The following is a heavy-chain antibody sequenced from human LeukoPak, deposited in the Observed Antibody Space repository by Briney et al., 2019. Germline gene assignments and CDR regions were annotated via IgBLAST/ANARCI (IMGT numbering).Heavy chain of an antibody. V-gene: IGHV3-23*01. J-gene: IGHJ4*02. D-gene: IGHD1-1*01. CDR3: AKGNWRYFDY. Sequence: PGGSLRLSCAASGFTFSSYGMHWVRQAPGKGLEWVSAISGSGGSTYYADSVKGRFTISRDNSKNTLYLQMNSLGADDTAVYYCAKGNWRYFDYWGQGTLVTVSS. CDR1: GFTFSSYG. CDR2: ISGSGGST.